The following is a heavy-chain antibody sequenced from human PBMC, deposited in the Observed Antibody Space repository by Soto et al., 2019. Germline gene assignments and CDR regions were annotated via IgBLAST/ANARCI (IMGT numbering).Heavy chain of an antibody. D-gene: IGHD4-17*01. CDR3: ARDPPTGGDY. CDR2: ISSSSSTI. Sequence: PGGSLRHSCADAGGTCSGYSMNWVRQAPGKGLEWVSYISSSSSTIYYADSVKGRFTISRDNAKNSLYLQMNSLRAEDTAVYYCARDPPTGGDYWGEGTLVTVSS. V-gene: IGHV3-48*01. J-gene: IGHJ4*02. CDR1: GGTCSGYS.